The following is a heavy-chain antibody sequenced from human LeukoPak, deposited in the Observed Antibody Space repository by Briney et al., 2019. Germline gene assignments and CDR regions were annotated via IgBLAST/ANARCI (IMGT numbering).Heavy chain of an antibody. CDR2: IYYSGST. D-gene: IGHD6-6*01. Sequence: SETLSLTCTVSGGSISSYYWSWIRQPPGKGLEWIGYIYYSGSTNYNPSLKSRVTISVDTSKNQFSLKLSSVTTADTAVYYCASLAARRTFDYWGQGTLVTVSS. J-gene: IGHJ4*02. V-gene: IGHV4-59*01. CDR3: ASLAARRTFDY. CDR1: GGSISSYY.